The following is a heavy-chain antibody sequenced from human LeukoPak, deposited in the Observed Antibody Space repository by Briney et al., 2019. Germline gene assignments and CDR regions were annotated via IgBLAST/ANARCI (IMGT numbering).Heavy chain of an antibody. CDR3: ARGGGYSYAPFDY. D-gene: IGHD5-18*01. Sequence: GGSVRLSCAASGFTFSSHWMHWVRQAPGKGLEWVSRINGDGSTTDYADSVKGRFTISRDSAKNTLYLQMNSLRAEDTAVYYCARGGGYSYAPFDYWGQGTLVTVSS. V-gene: IGHV3-74*01. CDR2: INGDGSTT. J-gene: IGHJ4*02. CDR1: GFTFSSHW.